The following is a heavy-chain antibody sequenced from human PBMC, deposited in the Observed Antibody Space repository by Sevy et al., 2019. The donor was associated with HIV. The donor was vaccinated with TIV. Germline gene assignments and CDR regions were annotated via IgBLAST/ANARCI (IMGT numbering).Heavy chain of an antibody. Sequence: GGSLRLSCAASGFIFSSYEMHWVRQAPGKGLEWVAFIRFDGSNKYYEDSVKGRFTSSRDNSKNTLYLQMNSLRAEDTAVYYCARDRTSGTTRDFDYWGQGTLVTVSS. CDR2: IRFDGSNK. V-gene: IGHV3-30*02. CDR3: ARDRTSGTTRDFDY. D-gene: IGHD1-7*01. CDR1: GFIFSSYE. J-gene: IGHJ4*02.